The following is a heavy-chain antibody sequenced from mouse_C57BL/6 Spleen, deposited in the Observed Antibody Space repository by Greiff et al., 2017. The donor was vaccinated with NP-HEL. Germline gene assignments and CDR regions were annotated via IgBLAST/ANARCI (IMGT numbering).Heavy chain of an antibody. D-gene: IGHD2-4*01. CDR3: AIYDYDRGLDY. J-gene: IGHJ2*01. CDR1: GYAFSSSW. Sequence: QVQLKESGPELVKPGASVKISCKASGYAFSSSWMNWVKQRPGKGLEWIGRIYPGDGDTNYNGKFKGKATLTADKSSSTAYMQLSSLTSEDSAVYFCAIYDYDRGLDYWGQGTTLTVSS. CDR2: IYPGDGDT. V-gene: IGHV1-82*01.